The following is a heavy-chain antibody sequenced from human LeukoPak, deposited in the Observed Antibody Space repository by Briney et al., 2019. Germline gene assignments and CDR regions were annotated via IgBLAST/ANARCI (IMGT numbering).Heavy chain of an antibody. D-gene: IGHD3-3*01. Sequence: ASVKVSCKASGYTFTSYGISWVRQAPGQGLEWMGWISAYSGNTNYAQKLQGRVTMTTDTSTSTAYMELRSLRSDDTAVYYCARGEANYDFWSGQNAFDIWGQGTMVTVSS. V-gene: IGHV1-18*01. CDR2: ISAYSGNT. CDR1: GYTFTSYG. J-gene: IGHJ3*02. CDR3: ARGEANYDFWSGQNAFDI.